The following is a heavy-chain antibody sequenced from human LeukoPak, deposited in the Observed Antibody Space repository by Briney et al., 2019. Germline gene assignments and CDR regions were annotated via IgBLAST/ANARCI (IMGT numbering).Heavy chain of an antibody. V-gene: IGHV1-2*02. D-gene: IGHD5-24*01. J-gene: IGHJ4*02. CDR3: ARADGYNLGDF. Sequence: ASVKVSCKASGYTFTGYYLHWVRQAPGQGLEYMGWINPNTGGTNYVQKFQGRVTMTRDTSIGTGYMELSSLRSDDTALYYCARADGYNLGDFWGQGTQVTVSS. CDR1: GYTFTGYY. CDR2: INPNTGGT.